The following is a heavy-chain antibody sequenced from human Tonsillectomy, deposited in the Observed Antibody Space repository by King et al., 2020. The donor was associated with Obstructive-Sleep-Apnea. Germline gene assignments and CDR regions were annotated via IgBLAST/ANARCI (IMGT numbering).Heavy chain of an antibody. CDR1: GFTFSYYN. J-gene: IGHJ4*02. CDR3: ARGGIVVSPAAPIMDY. Sequence: VQLVESGGGVVQPGRSLRLSCAASGFTFSYYNILWVRQAPGKGLEWVAVISPDGILKYDGDSVEGRITISRDNSKSTVYLQMNSLRDEDTAVYYCARGGIVVSPAAPIMDYWGQGSLVTVSS. D-gene: IGHD2-2*01. CDR2: ISPDGILK. V-gene: IGHV3-30*04.